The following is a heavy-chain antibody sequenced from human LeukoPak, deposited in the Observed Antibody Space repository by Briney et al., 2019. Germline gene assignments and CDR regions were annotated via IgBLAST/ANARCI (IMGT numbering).Heavy chain of an antibody. Sequence: GASVKVSCKASGYTFTSYGISWVRQATGQGLEWMGWMNPNSGNTGYAQKFQGRVTMTRNTSISTAYMELSSLRSEDTAVYYCARVPYYDYVWGSYRQPDYWGQGTLVTVSS. CDR2: MNPNSGNT. CDR1: GYTFTSYG. V-gene: IGHV1-8*02. CDR3: ARVPYYDYVWGSYRQPDY. J-gene: IGHJ4*02. D-gene: IGHD3-16*02.